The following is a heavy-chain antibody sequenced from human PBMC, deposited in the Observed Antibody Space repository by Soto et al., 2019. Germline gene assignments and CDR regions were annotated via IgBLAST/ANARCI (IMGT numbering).Heavy chain of an antibody. D-gene: IGHD3-3*01. Sequence: ASVKVSCKASGYTFTSYNIHWVRQSPGQGLEWMGMINPSGGSTSYAQKFQGRVTMLRDTSTSTAYMELNSLRSEDTAVYYCARVAFGVSTCFDYWGQGALVTVSS. CDR2: INPSGGST. V-gene: IGHV1-46*03. J-gene: IGHJ4*01. CDR3: ARVAFGVSTCFDY. CDR1: GYTFTSYN.